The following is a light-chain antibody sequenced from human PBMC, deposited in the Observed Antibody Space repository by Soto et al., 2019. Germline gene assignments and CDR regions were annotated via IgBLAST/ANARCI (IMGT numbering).Light chain of an antibody. CDR3: AAWDDSLSGGV. J-gene: IGLJ3*02. CDR1: ISNIGANV. CDR2: GTN. Sequence: QSVLTQPPSASGTPGQRVTIPCSGSISNIGANVVNWYQQLPGSAPKLLIYGTNQRPPGVPDRFSGSKSGTSASLVISGLRSEDEADYYCAAWDDSLSGGVFGGGTKLTVL. V-gene: IGLV1-47*02.